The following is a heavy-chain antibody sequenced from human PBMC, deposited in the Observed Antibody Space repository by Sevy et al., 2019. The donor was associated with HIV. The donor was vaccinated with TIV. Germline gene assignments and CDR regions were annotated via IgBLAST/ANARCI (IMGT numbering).Heavy chain of an antibody. V-gene: IGHV3-7*01. Sequence: GGSLRLSCAASGFTYDAFWMQWVRQAPGKGLEWVASIYQDGSEKYYMDSVKGRFTVSRDNAKNSLFLQMNSLRVEDTAVYYCAREGSYGDYMLSYYYGMDVWGQGTTVTVSS. J-gene: IGHJ6*02. D-gene: IGHD4-17*01. CDR1: GFTYDAFW. CDR2: IYQDGSEK. CDR3: AREGSYGDYMLSYYYGMDV.